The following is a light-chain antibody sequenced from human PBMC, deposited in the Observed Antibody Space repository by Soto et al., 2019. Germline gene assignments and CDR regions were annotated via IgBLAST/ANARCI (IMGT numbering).Light chain of an antibody. CDR3: QQRSNWPPT. V-gene: IGKV3-11*01. J-gene: IGKJ2*01. Sequence: EIVLTQSPATLSLSPGERATLSCRASQSVSSYLAWYQQKPGQAPRLLIYDASNRATGIPARFSGSGSGTDFPLTISSLEPEDFAVYDCQQRSNWPPTFGQGTKLEIK. CDR1: QSVSSY. CDR2: DAS.